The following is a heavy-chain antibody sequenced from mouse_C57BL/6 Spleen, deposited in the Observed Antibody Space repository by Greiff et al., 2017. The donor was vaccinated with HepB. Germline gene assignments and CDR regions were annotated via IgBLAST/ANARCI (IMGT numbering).Heavy chain of an antibody. J-gene: IGHJ2*01. V-gene: IGHV3-6*01. CDR2: ISYDGSN. CDR1: GYSITSGYY. Sequence: EVKLQESGPGLVKPSQSLSLTCSVTGYSITSGYYWNWIRQFPGNKLEWMGYISYDGSNNYNPSLKNRIFITRDTSKNQFFLKLNSVTTEDTATYYCARNCDVEYYFDCWGQGTTLTVSS. CDR3: ARNCDVEYYFDC.